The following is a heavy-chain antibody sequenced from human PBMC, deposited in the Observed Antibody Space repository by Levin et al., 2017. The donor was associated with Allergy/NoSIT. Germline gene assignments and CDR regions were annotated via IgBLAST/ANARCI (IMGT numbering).Heavy chain of an antibody. CDR2: SRDKANSYTT. CDR1: GFIFSDYY. Sequence: GESLKISCAVSGFIFSDYYMDWVRQAPGKGLEWVGRSRDKANSYTTDYAASVKGRFTISRDDSKNSLYLQMTSLKTEDTALYYCTRGYTGSLRGIGYWGQGTPVTVSS. J-gene: IGHJ4*02. V-gene: IGHV3-72*01. D-gene: IGHD1-26*01. CDR3: TRGYTGSLRGIGY.